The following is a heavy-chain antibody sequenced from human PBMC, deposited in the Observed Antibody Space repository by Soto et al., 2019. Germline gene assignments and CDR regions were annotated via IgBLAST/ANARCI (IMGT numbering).Heavy chain of an antibody. CDR2: ISYDGSNK. Sequence: QVQLVESGGGVVQPGRSPRLSCAASGFTFSSYAVHWVRQAPGKGLEWVAVISYDGSNKYYADSVKGRFTISRDNSKNTLYLQMNSLRAEDTAVNYCARDRFCSSTSCPHRRNWFDPWGQGTLVTVSS. V-gene: IGHV3-30-3*01. CDR1: GFTFSSYA. CDR3: ARDRFCSSTSCPHRRNWFDP. D-gene: IGHD2-2*01. J-gene: IGHJ5*02.